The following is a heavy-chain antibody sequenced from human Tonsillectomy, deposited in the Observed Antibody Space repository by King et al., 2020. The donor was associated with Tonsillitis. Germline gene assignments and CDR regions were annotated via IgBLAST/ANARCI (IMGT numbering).Heavy chain of an antibody. CDR1: GYSFTSYW. D-gene: IGHD5-12*01. J-gene: IGHJ6*02. V-gene: IGHV5-51*01. CDR2: IYPGDSDT. Sequence: VQLVESGAEVKKPGESLKISCKGSGYSFTSYWIGWVRQMPGKGLEWMGIIYPGDSDTRYSPSFQGQVTISVDKSIRTAYLQWSSLKASDTAMYYCARQRGYDYYYHGMDVWGQGTTVTVSS. CDR3: ARQRGYDYYYHGMDV.